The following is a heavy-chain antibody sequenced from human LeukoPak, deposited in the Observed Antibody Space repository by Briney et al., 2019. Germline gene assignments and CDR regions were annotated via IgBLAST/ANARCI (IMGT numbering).Heavy chain of an antibody. CDR2: IYHSGST. D-gene: IGHD5-12*01. CDR1: GVSISSGGYS. V-gene: IGHV4-30-2*01. J-gene: IGHJ4*02. Sequence: SETLSLTCAVSGVSISSGGYSWSWIRQPPGKGLEWIGYIYHSGSTYYNPSLKSRVTISVDRSKNQFSLKLSSVTAADTAVYYCARWGGYDYTFDYWGQGTLVTVSS. CDR3: ARWGGYDYTFDY.